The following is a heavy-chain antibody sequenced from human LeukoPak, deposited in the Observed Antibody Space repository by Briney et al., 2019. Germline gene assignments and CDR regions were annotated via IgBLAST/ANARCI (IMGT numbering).Heavy chain of an antibody. J-gene: IGHJ5*02. CDR2: MNPNSGNT. V-gene: IGHV1-8*01. D-gene: IGHD3-9*01. Sequence: ASVQVSCQASGYTFTSYDINWVRQATGQGLEWMGWMNPNSGNTGYAQKFQGRVTMTRNTSISTAYMELSSLRSEDTAVYYCARVTGSRGFDPWGQGTLVTVSS. CDR3: ARVTGSRGFDP. CDR1: GYTFTSYD.